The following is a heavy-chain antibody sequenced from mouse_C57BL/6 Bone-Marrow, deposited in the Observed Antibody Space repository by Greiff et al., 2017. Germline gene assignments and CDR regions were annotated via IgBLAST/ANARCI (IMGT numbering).Heavy chain of an antibody. D-gene: IGHD2-4*01. CDR1: GYTFTDYY. V-gene: IGHV1-76*01. CDR3: AREKADDYDGFAY. Sequence: VQLMESGAELVRPGASVKLSCKASGYTFTDYYINWVKQRPGQGLEWIARIYPGSGNTYYNEKFKGKATLTAEKSSSTAYMQLSSLTSEDSAVYFCAREKADDYDGFAYWGQGTLVTVSA. CDR2: IYPGSGNT. J-gene: IGHJ3*01.